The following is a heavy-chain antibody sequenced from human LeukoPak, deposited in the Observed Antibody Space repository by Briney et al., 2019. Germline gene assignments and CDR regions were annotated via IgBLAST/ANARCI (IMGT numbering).Heavy chain of an antibody. D-gene: IGHD5-18*01. J-gene: IGHJ5*02. CDR1: GYTFTGYY. Sequence: GASVKVSCKASGYTFTGYYMHWVRQAPGQGLEWMGWISPNSGGTNYAQKFQGRVTMTRDTSISTAYMELSRLRSDDTAVYYCARVRGYSYGYWFDPWGQGTLVTVSS. V-gene: IGHV1-2*02. CDR2: ISPNSGGT. CDR3: ARVRGYSYGYWFDP.